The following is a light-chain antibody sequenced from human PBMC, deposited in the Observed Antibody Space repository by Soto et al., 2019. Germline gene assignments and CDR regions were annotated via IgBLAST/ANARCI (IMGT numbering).Light chain of an antibody. Sequence: EIVLTQSPGTLSLSPGERATLSCRASRSFSSCYLAWYQHKVGQAPRLLIYAASTRATGIPDRFSGSGSATDFTLTISRLEPEDSAVYYCHHYDSSPPYTFGQGTKLEIK. CDR1: RSFSSCY. V-gene: IGKV3-20*01. CDR3: HHYDSSPPYT. CDR2: AAS. J-gene: IGKJ2*01.